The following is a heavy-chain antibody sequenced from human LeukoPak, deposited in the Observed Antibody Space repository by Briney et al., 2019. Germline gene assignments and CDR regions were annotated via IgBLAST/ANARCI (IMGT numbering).Heavy chain of an antibody. CDR1: GYTFTSYD. J-gene: IGHJ4*02. CDR3: ARGSITMVRGVIVYYFDY. CDR2: MNPNSDNT. D-gene: IGHD3-10*01. Sequence: ASVKVSCKASGYTFTSYDINWVRQATGQGLEWMGWMNPNSDNTGYAQKFQGRVTMTRSTSISTAYMELSSLRSEDTAVYYCARGSITMVRGVIVYYFDYWGQGTLVTVSS. V-gene: IGHV1-8*01.